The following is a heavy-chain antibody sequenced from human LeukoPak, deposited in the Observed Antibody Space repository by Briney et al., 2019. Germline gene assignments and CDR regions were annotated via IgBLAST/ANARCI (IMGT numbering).Heavy chain of an antibody. Sequence: SETLSLTCAVYGGSFSGYYWSWIRQPPGKGLEWIGEINHSGSTNYNPSLKSRVTISVDTSKNQFSLKLSSVTAADTAVYYCAVVIAAAGTEWFDPWGQGTLVTVSS. J-gene: IGHJ5*02. CDR1: GGSFSGYY. V-gene: IGHV4-34*01. CDR2: INHSGST. D-gene: IGHD6-13*01. CDR3: AVVIAAAGTEWFDP.